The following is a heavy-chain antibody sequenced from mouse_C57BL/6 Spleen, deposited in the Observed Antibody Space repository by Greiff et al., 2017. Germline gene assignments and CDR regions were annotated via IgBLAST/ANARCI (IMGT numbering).Heavy chain of an antibody. Sequence: VQLQQSGAELVRPGASVTLSCKASGYTFTDYEMHWVKQTPVHGLEWIGAIDPETGGTAYNQKFKGKAILTADKSSSTAYMELRSLTSEDSAVYYCTRTPYYFDYGGQGTTLTVSS. V-gene: IGHV1-15*01. CDR3: TRTPYYFDY. CDR2: IDPETGGT. CDR1: GYTFTDYE. J-gene: IGHJ2*01.